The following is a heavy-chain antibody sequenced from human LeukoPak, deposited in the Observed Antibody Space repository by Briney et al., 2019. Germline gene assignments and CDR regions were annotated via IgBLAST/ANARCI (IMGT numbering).Heavy chain of an antibody. Sequence: SETLSLTCTVSGGSISSYYWSWIRQPPGKGLEWIGYIYYSGSTNYNPSLKSRVTISVDTSKNQFSLKLSSVTAADTAVYYCARCEDIAAAVAFDPWGQGTLVTVSS. J-gene: IGHJ5*02. CDR1: GGSISSYY. V-gene: IGHV4-59*01. D-gene: IGHD6-13*01. CDR2: IYYSGST. CDR3: ARCEDIAAAVAFDP.